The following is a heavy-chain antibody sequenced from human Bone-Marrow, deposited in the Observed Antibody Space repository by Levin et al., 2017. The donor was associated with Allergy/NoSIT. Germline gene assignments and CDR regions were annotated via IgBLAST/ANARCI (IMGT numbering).Heavy chain of an antibody. CDR3: SRDVTAPTPGAYYFYYGMDV. D-gene: IGHD3-16*01. V-gene: IGHV3-48*03. CDR1: GFTFSHYE. Sequence: QSGESLKISCAASGFTFSHYEMNWVRQAPGKGLEWVSYINTGGTAIYYADSVKGRFTLSRDNAKNSLYLQMTRLRAEDTAVYYCSRDVTAPTPGAYYFYYGMDVWGQGTTVTVSS. J-gene: IGHJ6*02. CDR2: INTGGTAI.